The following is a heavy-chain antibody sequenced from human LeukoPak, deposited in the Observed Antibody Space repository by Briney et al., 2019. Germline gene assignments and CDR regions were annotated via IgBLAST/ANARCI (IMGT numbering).Heavy chain of an antibody. CDR2: IIPIFGTA. CDR3: ARGVHPGYSGNEGG. V-gene: IGHV1-69*06. D-gene: IGHD5-12*01. J-gene: IGHJ4*02. CDR1: RDTFSSYA. Sequence: SVKVSCKASRDTFSSYAISSVRAAPGQGLGWMGGIIPIFGTANYAQKSQGRVTITSDKSTSTAYMELSSLRSEDTAVYYCARGVHPGYSGNEGGWGQRTLVTVSS.